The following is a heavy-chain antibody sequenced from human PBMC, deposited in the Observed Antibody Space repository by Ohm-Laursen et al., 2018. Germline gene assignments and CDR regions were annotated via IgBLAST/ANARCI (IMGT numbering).Heavy chain of an antibody. Sequence: SETLSLTCTVSGGSISSSSYYWGWIRQPPGKGLEWIGSIYYSGSTYYNPSLKSRVTISVHTSKNQFSLKLSSVTAADTAVYYCARHAAYCGGDCYSRWFDPWGQGTLVTVSS. V-gene: IGHV4-39*01. CDR3: ARHAAYCGGDCYSRWFDP. CDR2: IYYSGST. D-gene: IGHD2-21*02. J-gene: IGHJ5*02. CDR1: GGSISSSSYY.